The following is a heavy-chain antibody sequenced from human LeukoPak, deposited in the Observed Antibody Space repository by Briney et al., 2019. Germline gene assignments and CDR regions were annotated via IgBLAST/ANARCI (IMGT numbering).Heavy chain of an antibody. J-gene: IGHJ5*02. D-gene: IGHD6-19*01. CDR2: ISSSGSTI. V-gene: IGHV3-11*04. CDR1: GFTFSSYA. Sequence: GGSLRLSCAASGFTFSSYAMSWIRQAPGKGLEWVSYISSSGSTIYYADSVKGRFTISRDNAKNSLYLQMNSLRAEDTAVYYCARGPSVSSGWYGRDPWGQGTLVTVSS. CDR3: ARGPSVSSGWYGRDP.